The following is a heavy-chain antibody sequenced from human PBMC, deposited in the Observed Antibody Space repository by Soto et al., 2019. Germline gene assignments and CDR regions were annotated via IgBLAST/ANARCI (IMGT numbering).Heavy chain of an antibody. J-gene: IGHJ5*02. Sequence: SETLSLTCAVYGGSFSGYYWSWIRQPPGKGLEWIGEINHSGSTNYNPSLKSRVTISVDTSKNQFSLKLSSVTAADTAVYYCARGQGGCSGGSCYSDWFDPWGQGTLVTVSS. CDR1: GGSFSGYY. D-gene: IGHD2-15*01. CDR3: ARGQGGCSGGSCYSDWFDP. CDR2: INHSGST. V-gene: IGHV4-34*01.